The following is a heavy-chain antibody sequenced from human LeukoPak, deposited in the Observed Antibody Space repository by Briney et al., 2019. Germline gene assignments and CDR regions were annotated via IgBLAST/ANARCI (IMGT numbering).Heavy chain of an antibody. Sequence: ASVKVSCKASGYTFTGYYMHWVRQAPGQGLEWMGWINPNSGGTNYAQKFQGRVTMTRDTPISTAYMELSRLRSDDTAVYYCARRGQHSSSWYGPSYYGMDVWGQGTTVTVSS. D-gene: IGHD6-13*01. CDR1: GYTFTGYY. V-gene: IGHV1-2*02. CDR3: ARRGQHSSSWYGPSYYGMDV. CDR2: INPNSGGT. J-gene: IGHJ6*02.